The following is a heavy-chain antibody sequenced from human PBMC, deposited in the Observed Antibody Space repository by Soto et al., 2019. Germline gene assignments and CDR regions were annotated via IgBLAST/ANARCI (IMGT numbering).Heavy chain of an antibody. J-gene: IGHJ4*02. D-gene: IGHD2-2*01. CDR1: GGSISSSSYY. Sequence: SLTCTVSGGSISSSSYYWGWIRQPPGKGLEWIGSIYYSGSTYYNPSLKSRVTISVDTSKNQFSLKLSSVTAADTAVYYCAGQLTHGFDYWGQGTLVTVSS. V-gene: IGHV4-39*01. CDR3: AGQLTHGFDY. CDR2: IYYSGST.